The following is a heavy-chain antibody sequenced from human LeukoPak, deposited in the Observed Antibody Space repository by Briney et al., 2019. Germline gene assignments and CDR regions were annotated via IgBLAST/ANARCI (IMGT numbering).Heavy chain of an antibody. D-gene: IGHD3-16*01. CDR1: GGPMMTGPYY. Sequence: SETLSLTCAVSGGPMMTGPYYWGWIRQPPGKRLEWLGSIFYDGTTYYSPSLKSRVSVSADTSRNQFSLRLTSASAADTAVYYCVRSGVVLQTGFDFWGQGALVTVSS. CDR3: VRSGVVLQTGFDF. V-gene: IGHV4-39*07. J-gene: IGHJ4*02. CDR2: IFYDGTT.